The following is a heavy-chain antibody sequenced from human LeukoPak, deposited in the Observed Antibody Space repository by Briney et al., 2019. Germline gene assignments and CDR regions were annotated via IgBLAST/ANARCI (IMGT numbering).Heavy chain of an antibody. CDR1: GYTFTGYC. Sequence: ASVKVSCKASGYTFTGYCMHWVRQAPGQGLEWMGWINHNSGGTNYAQKFQGRVTMTRDTSISTAYMELSRLRSDDTAVYYCARDPDYYDSSGYGDYWGQGTLVTASS. CDR2: INHNSGGT. CDR3: ARDPDYYDSSGYGDY. J-gene: IGHJ4*02. V-gene: IGHV1-2*02. D-gene: IGHD3-22*01.